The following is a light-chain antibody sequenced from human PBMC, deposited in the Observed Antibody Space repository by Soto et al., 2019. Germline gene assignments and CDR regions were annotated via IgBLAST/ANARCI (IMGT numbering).Light chain of an antibody. CDR3: QQHKSYPRT. Sequence: DIQMTQSPSILSASIGDRVTITCRASQNIDRLLVWYQQKPGKSPIFLIYQASNLESGVPPRFRGSGSGTEFTLTISSLQPDDFATYYCQQHKSYPRTFGQGTKVEIK. J-gene: IGKJ1*01. CDR2: QAS. CDR1: QNIDRL. V-gene: IGKV1-5*03.